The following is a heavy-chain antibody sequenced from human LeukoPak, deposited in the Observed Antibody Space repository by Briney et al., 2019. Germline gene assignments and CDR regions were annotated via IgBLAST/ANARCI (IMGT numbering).Heavy chain of an antibody. CDR3: AKRTDVLTGYYNA. D-gene: IGHD3-9*01. CDR2: LSGSGGIT. Sequence: PGGSLRLSCGTSGFTFSSYAMSWVRQAPGKGLEWVSHLSGSGGITYYADSVKGRFTISRDNSKNTLYLQMNSLRADDTAVYYCAKRTDVLTGYYNAWGLGTLVTVSS. CDR1: GFTFSSYA. V-gene: IGHV3-23*01. J-gene: IGHJ5*02.